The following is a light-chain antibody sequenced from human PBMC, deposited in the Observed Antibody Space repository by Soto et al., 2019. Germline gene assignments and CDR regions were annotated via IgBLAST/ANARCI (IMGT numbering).Light chain of an antibody. CDR3: SSYRSITTSYV. V-gene: IGLV2-14*03. CDR2: GVN. J-gene: IGLJ1*01. CDR1: SNDIGGYNF. Sequence: QSALTQPASVSGSPGQSITISCTGTSNDIGGYNFVSWYQQHPGKAPKLMIYGVNDRPSGVSNRFSGSKSGNTASLTISGLQAEDEADYYCSSYRSITTSYVFGTGTKVTVL.